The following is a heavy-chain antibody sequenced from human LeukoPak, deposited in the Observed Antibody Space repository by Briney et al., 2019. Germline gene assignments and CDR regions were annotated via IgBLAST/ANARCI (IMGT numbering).Heavy chain of an antibody. J-gene: IGHJ5*02. D-gene: IGHD6-13*01. CDR2: IIPIFGTA. CDR1: GGTFSSYA. Sequence: ASVKVSCKASGGTFSSYAISWVRQAPGQGLEWMGGIIPIFGTANYAQKFQGRVTITADESTSTAYMELSSLRSEDTAVYYCARGSSSWLRGDWFDPWGQGTLVTVSS. CDR3: ARGSSSWLRGDWFDP. V-gene: IGHV1-69*13.